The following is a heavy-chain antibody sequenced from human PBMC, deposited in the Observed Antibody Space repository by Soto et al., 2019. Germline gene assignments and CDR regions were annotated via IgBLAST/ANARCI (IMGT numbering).Heavy chain of an antibody. V-gene: IGHV4-61*01. CDR3: ARRTIAVAGTDWFDP. CDR1: GGSVSSGSYY. J-gene: IGHJ5*02. Sequence: PSETLSLTCTVSGGSVSSGSYYWSWIRQPPGKGLEWIGYIYYSGSTNYNPSLKSRVTISVDTSKNQFSLKLSSVTAADTAVYYCARRTIAVAGTDWFDPWGQGTLVTV. CDR2: IYYSGST. D-gene: IGHD6-19*01.